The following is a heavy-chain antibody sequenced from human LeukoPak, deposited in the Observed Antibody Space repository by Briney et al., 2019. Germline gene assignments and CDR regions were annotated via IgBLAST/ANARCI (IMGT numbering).Heavy chain of an antibody. J-gene: IGHJ5*02. CDR3: ARGPPGGRFDP. Sequence: PSEALSLTCTVSGGSISSYDWTWIRQPPGKGLEWIGYIYYTGSANYNPSLKSRVTISLDRSKNQFSLKLRSVTAADTAVYYCARGPPGGRFDPWGQGILVTVSS. V-gene: IGHV4-59*01. D-gene: IGHD3-10*01. CDR1: GGSISSYD. CDR2: IYYTGSA.